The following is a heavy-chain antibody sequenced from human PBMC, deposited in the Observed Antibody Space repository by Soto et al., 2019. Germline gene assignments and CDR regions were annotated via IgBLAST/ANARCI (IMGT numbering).Heavy chain of an antibody. Sequence: EVQLLESGGGLVQPGGSLRLSCAASGFTFSIYAMSWVRQAPGTVLEWVSAIGVSGDTTYYADSVQGRFTISRDNSKNTLYLQMGSLRAEETAVYYCAKVRRFGELRSLYWGHGTLVTVSS. D-gene: IGHD3-10*01. V-gene: IGHV3-23*01. CDR2: IGVSGDTT. J-gene: IGHJ4*01. CDR3: AKVRRFGELRSLY. CDR1: GFTFSIYA.